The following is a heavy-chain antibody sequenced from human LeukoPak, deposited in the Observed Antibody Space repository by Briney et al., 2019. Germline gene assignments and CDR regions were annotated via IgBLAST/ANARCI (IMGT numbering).Heavy chain of an antibody. CDR2: TSSSDAGT. D-gene: IGHD1-26*01. J-gene: IGHJ2*01. V-gene: IGHV3-23*01. CDR1: GFALSSYA. CDR3: VRWIASGSGIYWYFDV. Sequence: GGSLRLSCAASGFALSSYAMSWVRQAPGKGLEWVSATSSSDAGTYHAESVRGRFTISRDNSKNTLYLQMNSLRAEDTAVYYCVRWIASGSGIYWYFDVWGRGTLVTVSS.